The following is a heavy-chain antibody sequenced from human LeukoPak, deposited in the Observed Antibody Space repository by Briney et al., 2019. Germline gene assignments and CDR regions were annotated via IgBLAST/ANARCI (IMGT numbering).Heavy chain of an antibody. Sequence: ASVKVSCKASGGTFSSYAISWGRQAPGQGLEWMGGIIPIFGTANYAQKFQGRVTSTADESTSTAYMELSSLRSEDTAVYYCARDRLETEAKPRGYYGMDVWGQGTTVTVSS. J-gene: IGHJ6*02. D-gene: IGHD1-1*01. CDR3: ARDRLETEAKPRGYYGMDV. CDR1: GGTFSSYA. CDR2: IIPIFGTA. V-gene: IGHV1-69*13.